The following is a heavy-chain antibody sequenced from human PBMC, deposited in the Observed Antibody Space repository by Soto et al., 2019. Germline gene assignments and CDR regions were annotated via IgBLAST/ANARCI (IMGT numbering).Heavy chain of an antibody. CDR2: ISYDGSNK. Sequence: QVQLVESGGGVVQPGRSLRLSCADSGFTFSSYAMHWVRQAPGNGLEWVAVISYDGSNKYYADSVKGRFTISRDNSKNTLYLQMNSLRAEDTAVYYCARDKRDLRFLEWSYYFDYWGQGTLVTVSS. V-gene: IGHV3-30-3*01. CDR3: ARDKRDLRFLEWSYYFDY. CDR1: GFTFSSYA. D-gene: IGHD3-3*01. J-gene: IGHJ4*02.